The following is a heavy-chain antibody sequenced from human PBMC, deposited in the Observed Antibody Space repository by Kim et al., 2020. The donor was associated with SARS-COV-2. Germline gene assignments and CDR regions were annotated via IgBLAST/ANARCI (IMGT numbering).Heavy chain of an antibody. D-gene: IGHD1-26*01. J-gene: IGHJ4*02. CDR2: INPSGGST. CDR3: AREGERPVVGATNLRVYYFDY. Sequence: ASVKVSCKASGYTFTSYYMHWVRQAPGQGLEWMGIINPSGGSTSYAQKFQGRVTMTRDTSTSTVYMELSSLRSEDTAVYYCAREGERPVVGATNLRVYYFDYWGQGTLVTVSS. CDR1: GYTFTSYY. V-gene: IGHV1-46*01.